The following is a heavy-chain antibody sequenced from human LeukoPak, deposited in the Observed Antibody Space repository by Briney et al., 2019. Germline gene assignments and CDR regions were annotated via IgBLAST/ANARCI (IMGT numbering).Heavy chain of an antibody. D-gene: IGHD1-20*01. J-gene: IGHJ4*01. CDR2: IGSSGSTI. V-gene: IGHV3-11*01. Sequence: GGSLRLSCAASGFTFSDYYMSWIRQAPGKGLEWVSYIGSSGSTIDYADSVKGRFTISRDNVKNSLFLQMNSLRAEDTAVYYCARRITGTTSDSFDYWGHGTLVTVSS. CDR1: GFTFSDYY. CDR3: ARRITGTTSDSFDY.